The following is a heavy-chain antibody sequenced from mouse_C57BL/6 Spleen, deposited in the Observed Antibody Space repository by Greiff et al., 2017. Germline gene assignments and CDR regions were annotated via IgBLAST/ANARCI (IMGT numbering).Heavy chain of an antibody. CDR1: GYTFTSYW. CDR3: ARTLFITTVVARDY. CDR2: IHPNSGST. V-gene: IGHV1-64*01. D-gene: IGHD1-1*01. J-gene: IGHJ2*01. Sequence: QVQLQQPGAELVKPGASVKLSCKASGYTFTSYWMHWVKQRPGQGLEWIGMIHPNSGSTNYNEKFKSKATLTVDKSSSTAYMQLSSLTSEDSAVYYCARTLFITTVVARDYWGQGTTLTVSS.